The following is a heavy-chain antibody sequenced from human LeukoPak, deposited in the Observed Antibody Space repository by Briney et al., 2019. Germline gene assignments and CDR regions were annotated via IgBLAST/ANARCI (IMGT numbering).Heavy chain of an antibody. CDR2: ISSSSSYI. Sequence: SGGSLRLSCAASGFTFSSYSMNWVRQAPGKGLEWVSSISSSSSYIYYADSVKGRFTISRDNAKNTVYLQMNSLRAEDTAMYYCARGRNGFFDYWGHGTLVTVSS. D-gene: IGHD5-24*01. CDR3: ARGRNGFFDY. CDR1: GFTFSSYS. J-gene: IGHJ4*01. V-gene: IGHV3-21*04.